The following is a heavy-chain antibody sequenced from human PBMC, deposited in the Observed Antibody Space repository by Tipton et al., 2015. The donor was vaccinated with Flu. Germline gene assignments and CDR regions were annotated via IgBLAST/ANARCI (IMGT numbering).Heavy chain of an antibody. CDR3: ARRDFSNYVSDPKNWFDR. CDR2: IYYSGST. D-gene: IGHD4-11*01. J-gene: IGHJ5*02. V-gene: IGHV4-39*01. CDR1: GGSISSSTYY. Sequence: TLSLTCSISGGSISSSTYYWGWIRQSPGKGLEWVGSIYYSGSTHYNPPLKSRVAISVETSRNQFSLKVRSVTAADTAVYYCARRDFSNYVSDPKNWFDRWGQGILVTVSS.